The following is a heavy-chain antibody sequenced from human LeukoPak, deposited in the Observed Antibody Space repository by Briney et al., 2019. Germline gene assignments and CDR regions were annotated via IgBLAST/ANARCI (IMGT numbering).Heavy chain of an antibody. Sequence: PSETLSLTCTVSGGSISSSSYYWGWIRQPPGKGLEWIGYIYYSGSTYYNPSLKSRVTISVDTSKNQFSLKLSSVTAADTAVYYCARYSSGGRLFDYWGQGTLVTVSS. D-gene: IGHD6-19*01. J-gene: IGHJ4*02. V-gene: IGHV4-31*03. CDR3: ARYSSGGRLFDY. CDR2: IYYSGST. CDR1: GGSISSSSYY.